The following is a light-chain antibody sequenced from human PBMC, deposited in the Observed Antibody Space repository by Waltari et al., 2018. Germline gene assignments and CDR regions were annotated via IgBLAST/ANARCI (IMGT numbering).Light chain of an antibody. V-gene: IGLV3-1*01. Sequence: SYELTQPPSVSVSPGQTANITCSGRILGVKFVYWYQQKSGLAPVLVIYEDRKRPSGIPERFSGSPSENTATLTISGTQVMDEAHYYCQAWDSSTAVFGGGTKLNVL. CDR2: EDR. CDR3: QAWDSSTAV. CDR1: ILGVKF. J-gene: IGLJ2*01.